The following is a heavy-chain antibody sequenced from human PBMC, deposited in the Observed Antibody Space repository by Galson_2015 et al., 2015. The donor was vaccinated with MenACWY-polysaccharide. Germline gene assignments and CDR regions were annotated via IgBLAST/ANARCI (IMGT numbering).Heavy chain of an antibody. Sequence: SLRLSCAASRFTFRNYGMHWVRQAPGKGLEWVAIIWYDGSNKYYADSVKGRFTIPRDNSKNMLFLQVNSLRVEDTAVYYCARGGGTSEWYFDLWGRGTLVTVSS. CDR2: IWYDGSNK. D-gene: IGHD4-23*01. CDR3: ARGGGTSEWYFDL. CDR1: RFTFRNYG. V-gene: IGHV3-33*01. J-gene: IGHJ2*01.